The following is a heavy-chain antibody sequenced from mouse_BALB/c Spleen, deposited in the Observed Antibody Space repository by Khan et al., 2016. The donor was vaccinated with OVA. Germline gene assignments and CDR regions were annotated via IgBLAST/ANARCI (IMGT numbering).Heavy chain of an antibody. D-gene: IGHD4-1*01. J-gene: IGHJ4*01. CDR1: GYTFTDYY. V-gene: IGHV1-84*02. Sequence: QVQLKQSGPELVKPGASVKISCKASGYTFTDYYINWVKQKPGQGLEWIGWIYPGSGNTKYTEKFKGKATLTVDTSSSTAYMQLSSLTSEATAVAFCARASGTYAMDYWGQGTSVPVSS. CDR3: ARASGTYAMDY. CDR2: IYPGSGNT.